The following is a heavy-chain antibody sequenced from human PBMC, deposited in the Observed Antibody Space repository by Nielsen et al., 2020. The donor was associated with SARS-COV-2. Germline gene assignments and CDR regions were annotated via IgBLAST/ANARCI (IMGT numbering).Heavy chain of an antibody. V-gene: IGHV3-21*01. CDR3: ARERPDDFWSGSRGTRYGMDV. CDR1: GFTFSSYE. J-gene: IGHJ6*02. D-gene: IGHD3-3*01. CDR2: ISGNSYYI. Sequence: GESLKISCAASGFTFSSYEMNWVRQAPGKGLEWVSSISGNSYYIYYSDSVRGRFTISRDNAKNSLYLQMHSLTAEDTAVYYCARERPDDFWSGSRGTRYGMDVWGQGTTVSVSS.